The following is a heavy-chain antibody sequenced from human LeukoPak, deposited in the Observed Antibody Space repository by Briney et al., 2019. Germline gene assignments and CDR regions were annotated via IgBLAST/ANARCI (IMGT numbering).Heavy chain of an antibody. V-gene: IGHV3-7*01. J-gene: IGHJ6*03. Sequence: GGSLRLSCAASGFTFSSYWMSWVRQAPGKGLEWVANIKQDGSEKYYVDSVKGRFTISRDNAKNSLYLQMNSLRAEDTAVYYCARARGITMVRGVNGFYYYMDVWGKGTTVTVSS. CDR1: GFTFSSYW. CDR2: IKQDGSEK. D-gene: IGHD3-10*01. CDR3: ARARGITMVRGVNGFYYYMDV.